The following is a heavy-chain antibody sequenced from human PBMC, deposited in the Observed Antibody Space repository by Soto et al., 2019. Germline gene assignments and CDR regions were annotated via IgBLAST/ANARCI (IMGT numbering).Heavy chain of an antibody. D-gene: IGHD1-7*01. CDR1: GFTFSSYG. J-gene: IGHJ6*02. Sequence: PGGSVRLSCAASGFTFSSYGMHWVRQAPGKGLEWVAVIWYDGSNKYYADSVKGRFTISRDNSKNTLYLQMNSLRAEDTAVYYCARDQVITGTTFLYYYGMDVWGQGTTVTVSS. V-gene: IGHV3-33*01. CDR2: IWYDGSNK. CDR3: ARDQVITGTTFLYYYGMDV.